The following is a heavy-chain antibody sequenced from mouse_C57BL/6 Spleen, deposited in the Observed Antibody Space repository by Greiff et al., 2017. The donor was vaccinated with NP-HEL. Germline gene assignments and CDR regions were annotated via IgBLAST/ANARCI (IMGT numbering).Heavy chain of an antibody. V-gene: IGHV1-64*01. CDR3: ARRRDYSNYVDYAMDY. CDR1: GYTFTSYW. J-gene: IGHJ4*01. CDR2: IHPNSGST. Sequence: QVQLQQPGAELVKPGASVKLSCKASGYTFTSYWMHWVKQRPGQGLEWIGMIHPNSGSTNYNEKFKSKATLTVDKSSSTAYMQLSSLTSEDSAVYYCARRRDYSNYVDYAMDYWGQGTSVTVSS. D-gene: IGHD2-5*01.